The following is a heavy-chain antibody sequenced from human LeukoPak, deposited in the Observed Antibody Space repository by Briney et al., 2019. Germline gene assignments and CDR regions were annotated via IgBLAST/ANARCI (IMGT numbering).Heavy chain of an antibody. J-gene: IGHJ5*02. CDR2: IYYSGST. CDR1: GGSISSGGYY. Sequence: PSETLSLTCTVSGGSISSGGYYWSWIRQHPGTGLEWIGYIYYSGSTYYNPSLKSRVTISVDTSKNQFSLKLSSVTAADTAVYYCARMRYYYDSSGQYNWFDPWGQGTLVTVSS. D-gene: IGHD3-22*01. CDR3: ARMRYYYDSSGQYNWFDP. V-gene: IGHV4-31*03.